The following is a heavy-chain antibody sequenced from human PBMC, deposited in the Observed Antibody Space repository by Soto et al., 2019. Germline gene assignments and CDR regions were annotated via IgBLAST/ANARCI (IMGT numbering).Heavy chain of an antibody. CDR3: ARDHDGSGSYRYYYYYMDV. V-gene: IGHV1-3*01. Sequence: QVPLVQSGAEVKKPGASVKVSCKASGYTFTSYAMHWVRQAPGQRLEWMGWINAGNGNTKYSQKFQGRVTITRDTSASTAYMELSSLRSEDTAVYYCARDHDGSGSYRYYYYYMDVWGKGTTVTVSS. CDR1: GYTFTSYA. D-gene: IGHD3-10*01. CDR2: INAGNGNT. J-gene: IGHJ6*03.